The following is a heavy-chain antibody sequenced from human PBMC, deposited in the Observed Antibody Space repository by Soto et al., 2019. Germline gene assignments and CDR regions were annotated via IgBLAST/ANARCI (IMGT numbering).Heavy chain of an antibody. J-gene: IGHJ2*01. CDR2: IYYSGST. Sequence: SETLSLTCTVSGGSISSYYWSWIRQPPGKGLEWIGYIYYSGSTNYNPSLKSRVTISVDTSKNQFSLKLSSVTAADTAVYYCARHPLTRSIAAAFPNWYFDLWGRGTLVTVSS. CDR1: GGSISSYY. V-gene: IGHV4-59*01. CDR3: ARHPLTRSIAAAFPNWYFDL. D-gene: IGHD6-13*01.